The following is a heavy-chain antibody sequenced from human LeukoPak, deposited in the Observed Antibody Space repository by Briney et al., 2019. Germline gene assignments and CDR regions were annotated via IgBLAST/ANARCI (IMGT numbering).Heavy chain of an antibody. J-gene: IGHJ4*02. CDR2: ISGSGGST. CDR3: AKLHNLNCDY. CDR1: GFTFSNYA. V-gene: IGHV3-23*01. Sequence: GGSLRLSCAASGFTFSNYAMSWVRQAPGKGLEWVSVISGSGGSTYYADSVKGRFTISRDNSKNTLYLQMNSLRADDTAVYYCAKLHNLNCDYWGLGTLATVSS. D-gene: IGHD1-14*01.